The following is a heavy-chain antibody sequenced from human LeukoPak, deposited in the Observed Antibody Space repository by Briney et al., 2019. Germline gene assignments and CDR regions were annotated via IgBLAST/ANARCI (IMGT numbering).Heavy chain of an antibody. D-gene: IGHD2-2*02. CDR1: GFTFSNAW. CDR2: IKSKTDGGTT. V-gene: IGHV3-15*01. J-gene: IGHJ4*02. Sequence: GGSLRLSCAASGFTFSNAWMGWVRQAPGKGLEWVGRIKSKTDGGTTDYAAPVKGRFTISRDGSKNTLYLQMNSLKTEDTAVYYCTTSRHCSSTSCHRDYWGQGTLVTVSS. CDR3: TTSRHCSSTSCHRDY.